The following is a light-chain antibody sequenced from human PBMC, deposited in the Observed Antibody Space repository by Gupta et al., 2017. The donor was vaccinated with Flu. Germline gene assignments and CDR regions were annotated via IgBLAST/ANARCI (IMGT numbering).Light chain of an antibody. Sequence: HLRAVTISCTGTSSDVGGHNFVSWYHQYPGKAPKLIIHYVTKRSSGVPDRFSGSKSGNTASLTVSGIQTDDEDDYYCCSFGAGSALVVGTGTRLTVL. J-gene: IGLJ1*01. V-gene: IGLV2-11*01. CDR3: CSFGAGSALV. CDR2: YVT. CDR1: SSDVGGHNF.